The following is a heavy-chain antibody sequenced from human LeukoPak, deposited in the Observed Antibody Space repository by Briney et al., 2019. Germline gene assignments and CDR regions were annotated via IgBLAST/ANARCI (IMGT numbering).Heavy chain of an antibody. CDR1: GFTFSSYW. Sequence: PGGSLRLSCAASGFTFSSYWMHWVRQAPGKGLEWVSVIYSGGSTYYADSVKGRFTISRDNSKNTLYLQMNSLRAEDTAVYYCAREWEDYGGNLGFDYWGQGTLVTVSS. J-gene: IGHJ4*02. CDR2: IYSGGST. D-gene: IGHD4-23*01. CDR3: AREWEDYGGNLGFDY. V-gene: IGHV3-66*01.